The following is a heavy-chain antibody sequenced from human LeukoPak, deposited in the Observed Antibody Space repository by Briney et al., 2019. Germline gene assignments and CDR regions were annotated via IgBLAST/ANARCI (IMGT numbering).Heavy chain of an antibody. D-gene: IGHD3-10*01. CDR2: IYYSGNT. V-gene: IGHV4-39*07. J-gene: IGHJ6*03. CDR3: AWGVRGSSHYYMDV. Sequence: SETLSLTCTVSGGSISSNSYFWGWIRQPPGKGLEWIGSIYYSGNTYYNPSLKSRVTILVDTSKNQFSLKLSSVTAADTAVYYCAWGVRGSSHYYMDVWGKGTTVTVSS. CDR1: GGSISSNSYF.